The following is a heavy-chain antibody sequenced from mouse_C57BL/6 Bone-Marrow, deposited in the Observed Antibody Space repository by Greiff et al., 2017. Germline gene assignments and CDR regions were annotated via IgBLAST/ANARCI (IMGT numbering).Heavy chain of an antibody. CDR1: GYTFTSYW. CDR2: IYHGSGSS. J-gene: IGHJ3*01. V-gene: IGHV1-55*01. D-gene: IGHD2-4*01. Sequence: VQLQQPGAELVKPGASVKMSCKASGYTFTSYWITWVQQRSGQGLEWIGDIYHGSGSSNYNEKFKSKATLTVDTSSGTAYMQLSSLTSEDSAVYYCARSSIYYDYDVGWFAYWSQGTLVTVSA. CDR3: ARSSIYYDYDVGWFAY.